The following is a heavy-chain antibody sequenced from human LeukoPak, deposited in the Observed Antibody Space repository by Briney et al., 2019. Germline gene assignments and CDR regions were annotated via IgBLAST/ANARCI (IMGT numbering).Heavy chain of an antibody. CDR1: GYTVTSYG. D-gene: IGHD6-19*01. CDR2: ISAYNGKT. Sequence: SVKVSCKASGYTVTSYGISWVRQAPGQGLEWMGWISAYNGKTNYAQKLQGRVTMTTDTSTSTAYMELRSLRSDDTAVYYCARDPPRIAVAGTRVFDYWGQGTLVTVSS. V-gene: IGHV1-18*01. J-gene: IGHJ4*02. CDR3: ARDPPRIAVAGTRVFDY.